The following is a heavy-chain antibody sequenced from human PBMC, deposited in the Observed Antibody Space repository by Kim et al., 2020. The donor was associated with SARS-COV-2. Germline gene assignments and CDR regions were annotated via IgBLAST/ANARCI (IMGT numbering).Heavy chain of an antibody. CDR1: GYSISSGYY. Sequence: SETLSLTCTVSGYSISSGYYWGWIRQPPGKGLEWIGSIYHSGSTYYNPSLKSRVTISVDTSKNQFSLKPSSVTAADTAVYYCARDLYCSSTSCYGDYFDYWGQGTLVTVSS. CDR3: ARDLYCSSTSCYGDYFDY. V-gene: IGHV4-38-2*02. CDR2: IYHSGST. D-gene: IGHD2-2*01. J-gene: IGHJ4*02.